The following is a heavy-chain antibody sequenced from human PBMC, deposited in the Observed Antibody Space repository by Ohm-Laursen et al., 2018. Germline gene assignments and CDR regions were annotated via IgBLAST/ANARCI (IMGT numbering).Heavy chain of an antibody. Sequence: SDTLSLTCTASGGSISSYYWSWIRQPPGKGLEWIGSIYPRGTTYYNPSLESRVALSVDTSKSQLSLNLTSATTADTAVYYCAGEFYFDSSGYYYWGQGILVIVSS. V-gene: IGHV4-4*07. CDR2: IYPRGTT. CDR1: GGSISSYY. J-gene: IGHJ4*02. D-gene: IGHD3-22*01. CDR3: AGEFYFDSSGYYY.